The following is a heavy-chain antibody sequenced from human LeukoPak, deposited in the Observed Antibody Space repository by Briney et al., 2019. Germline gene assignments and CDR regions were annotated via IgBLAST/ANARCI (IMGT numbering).Heavy chain of an antibody. J-gene: IGHJ5*02. D-gene: IGHD3-9*01. CDR3: AKVYWIDCDCSTGYYGGWFAA. V-gene: IGHV3-23*01. CDR1: WFAFINYW. CDR2: FSCCGAST. Sequence: PGGSPRLLCCAFWFAFINYWLSWVRQAPGEGLEWCFTFSCCGASTYYGDSVKGRSTISRDNSKKTLYLKMNCLITEDTAVDYCAKVYWIDCDCSTGYYGGWFAAWGQGTLVTVSS.